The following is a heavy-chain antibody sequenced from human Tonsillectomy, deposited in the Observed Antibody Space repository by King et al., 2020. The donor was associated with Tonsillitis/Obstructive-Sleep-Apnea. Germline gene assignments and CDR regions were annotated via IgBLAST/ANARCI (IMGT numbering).Heavy chain of an antibody. CDR1: GFSVSTNY. V-gene: IGHV3-66*01. J-gene: IGHJ4*02. Sequence: VHLVESGGGLVQPGGSLRLSCAASGFSVSTNYMSWVRQAPGKGLEWVSTIYSDGGGGDTFYADSVTDRFTISRDSSRNTLYLEMTGLRPEDTAVFYCATRPNSPRRPFDYLGQGNLGTGSS. CDR3: ATRPNSPRRPFDY. CDR2: IYSDGGGGDT. D-gene: IGHD2-21*01.